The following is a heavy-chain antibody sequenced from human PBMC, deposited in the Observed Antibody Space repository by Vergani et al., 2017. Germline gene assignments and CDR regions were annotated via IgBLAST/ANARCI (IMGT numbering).Heavy chain of an antibody. CDR2: IIPILGIA. Sequence: QVQLVQSGAEVKKPGSSVKVSCKASGGTFSSYTISWVRQAPGQGLEWMGRIIPILGIANYAQKFQGRVTITADKSTSTAYMELSSLRSEDTAVYYCAREYPKQDDYGSGTWGAFDIWGQGTMVTVSS. D-gene: IGHD3-10*01. CDR3: AREYPKQDDYGSGTWGAFDI. V-gene: IGHV1-69*08. J-gene: IGHJ3*02. CDR1: GGTFSSYT.